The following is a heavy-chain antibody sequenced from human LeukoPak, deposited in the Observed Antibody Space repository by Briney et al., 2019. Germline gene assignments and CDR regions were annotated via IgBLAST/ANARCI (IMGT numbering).Heavy chain of an antibody. V-gene: IGHV4-34*01. J-gene: IGHJ4*02. CDR1: GGSFSGYY. Sequence: SETLSLTCAVYGGSFSGYYWSWIRQPPGKGLEWIGEINHSGSTNYNPSLKSRVTMSVDTSKNQFSLKLSSVTAADTAVYYCARDIRGEYYFDYWGQGTLVTVSS. D-gene: IGHD3-16*01. CDR2: INHSGST. CDR3: ARDIRGEYYFDY.